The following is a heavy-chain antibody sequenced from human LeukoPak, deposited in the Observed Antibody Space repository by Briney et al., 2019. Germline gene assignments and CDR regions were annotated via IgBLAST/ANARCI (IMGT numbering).Heavy chain of an antibody. CDR3: ARESGKFDY. Sequence: GGSLRLSCVASGLPIGDFAMHWVRQAPGQGLEWVSLISDDGVSTFFADSVKGRFSISRDNSKNSLFLEMSSLRTEDTAMYYCARESGKFDYWGQGTLVAVSS. CDR2: ISDDGVST. CDR1: GLPIGDFA. J-gene: IGHJ4*02. V-gene: IGHV3-43*02.